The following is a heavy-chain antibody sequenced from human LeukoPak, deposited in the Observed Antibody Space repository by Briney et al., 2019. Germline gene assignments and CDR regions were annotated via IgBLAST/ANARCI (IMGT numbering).Heavy chain of an antibody. J-gene: IGHJ4*02. CDR1: GFTFSSYT. D-gene: IGHD3-22*01. CDR2: ISGSGGST. CDR3: AKDRGRYYDSRGFYWGYYFDS. V-gene: IGHV3-23*01. Sequence: HPGGSLRLSCAASGFTFSSYTMSWVRQAPGKGLEWVSAISGSGGSTYYADSVKGRFTISRDNSKNTLYLQMNCLRAEDTAVYYCAKDRGRYYDSRGFYWGYYFDSWGQGILVTVST.